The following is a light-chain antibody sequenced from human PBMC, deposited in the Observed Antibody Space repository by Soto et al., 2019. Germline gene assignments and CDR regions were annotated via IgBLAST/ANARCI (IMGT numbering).Light chain of an antibody. Sequence: QSVLTQPASVSGSPGQSITLSCTGTSSDVGGYDFVSWYQQHPGKAPKLMIYEVNYRPSGVSNRFSGSKSGNTASLTISGLQAEDEADYYCSSYTRTTTVIFGGGTKVTVL. J-gene: IGLJ2*01. CDR1: SSDVGGYDF. CDR3: SSYTRTTTVI. CDR2: EVN. V-gene: IGLV2-14*01.